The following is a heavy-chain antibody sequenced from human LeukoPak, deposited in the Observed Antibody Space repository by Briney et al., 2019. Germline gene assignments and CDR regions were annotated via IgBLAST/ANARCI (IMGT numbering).Heavy chain of an antibody. CDR1: GFTFSSYG. D-gene: IGHD2-2*02. Sequence: PGRSLRLSCAASGFTFSSYGIHWVRQAPGKGLEWVAVISADGKTKYYADSVRGRFTISRDNSQNTLDLQMNSLRAEDTAVYYCARGEVIVVVPAAISDYWGQGTLVTVSS. CDR2: ISADGKTK. V-gene: IGHV3-30*03. CDR3: ARGEVIVVVPAAISDY. J-gene: IGHJ4*02.